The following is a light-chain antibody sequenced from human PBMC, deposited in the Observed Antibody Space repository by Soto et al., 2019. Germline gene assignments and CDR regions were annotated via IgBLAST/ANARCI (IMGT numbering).Light chain of an antibody. V-gene: IGKV3-11*01. Sequence: EVVLTQSPATLSLSPGERATLSCRASQSVRNYLAWYQQKPGQAPRILIYDASNRATGIPARFSGSGSGTDITLTISSLEPEDFAVYYCQQRYNWPPITFGQGTRLEIK. J-gene: IGKJ5*01. CDR3: QQRYNWPPIT. CDR2: DAS. CDR1: QSVRNY.